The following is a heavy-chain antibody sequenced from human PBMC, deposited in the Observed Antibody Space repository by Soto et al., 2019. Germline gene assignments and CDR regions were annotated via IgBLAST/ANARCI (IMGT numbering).Heavy chain of an antibody. CDR1: GYTFTGYY. D-gene: IGHD3-10*01. CDR3: ARRAVVRGVHFFDY. J-gene: IGHJ4*02. Sequence: ASVKVSCKASGYTFTGYYMHWVRQAPGQGLEWMGWINPNSGGTNYAQKFQGRVTMTRDTSISTAYMELSRLRSDDTAVYYCARRAVVRGVHFFDYWGQGTLVTVSS. CDR2: INPNSGGT. V-gene: IGHV1-2*02.